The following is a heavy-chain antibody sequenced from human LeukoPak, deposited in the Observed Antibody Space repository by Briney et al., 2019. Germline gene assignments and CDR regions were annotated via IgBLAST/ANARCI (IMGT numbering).Heavy chain of an antibody. J-gene: IGHJ4*02. V-gene: IGHV3-30*04. Sequence: GRSLRLSCAVSGFTLISNAIHWVRQAPGKGLEWVAVISYDGSNKYYADSVKGRFTISIDNSKNTLYLQMNNLRAEDTAVYYCARDLHYYGSGSYDYWGQGTLVTVSS. CDR3: ARDLHYYGSGSYDY. D-gene: IGHD3-10*01. CDR1: GFTLISNA. CDR2: ISYDGSNK.